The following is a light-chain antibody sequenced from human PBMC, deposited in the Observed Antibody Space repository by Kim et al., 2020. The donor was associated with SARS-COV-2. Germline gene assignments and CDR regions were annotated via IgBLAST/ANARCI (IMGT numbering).Light chain of an antibody. CDR3: QKYNSAPRT. J-gene: IGKJ3*01. Sequence: ASVGDIETISCRASDRISNFLAWYQQKPEKVPQRLCYAASTLQSVVPSRFSGSGYGTDFTLTISSLRPEDVATYYCQKYNSAPRTFGPGTKVDIK. V-gene: IGKV1-27*01. CDR2: AAS. CDR1: DRISNF.